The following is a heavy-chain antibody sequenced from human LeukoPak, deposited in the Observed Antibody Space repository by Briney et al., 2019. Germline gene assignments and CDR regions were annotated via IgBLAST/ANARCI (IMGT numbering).Heavy chain of an antibody. J-gene: IGHJ3*02. CDR1: GYSFTSYW. CDR2: IYPGDSDT. V-gene: IGHV5-51*01. CDR3: ARPRGYSYGYNAFDI. D-gene: IGHD5-18*01. Sequence: GESLKISCKGSGYSFTSYWIGWVRQMPGKGLGWMGIIYPGDSDTRYSPSFQGRVTISADKSISTAYLQWSSLKASDTAMYYCARPRGYSYGYNAFDIWGQGTMVTLSS.